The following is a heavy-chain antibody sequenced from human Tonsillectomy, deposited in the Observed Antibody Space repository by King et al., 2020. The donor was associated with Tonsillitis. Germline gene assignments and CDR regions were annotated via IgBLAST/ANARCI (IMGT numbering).Heavy chain of an antibody. D-gene: IGHD3-10*01. CDR2: LDPSDSQT. CDR1: GYSFNKYW. CDR3: ARRWRRVIMGAFDI. J-gene: IGHJ3*02. V-gene: IGHV5-10-1*03. Sequence: VQLVESGAEVRKPGESLRISCKASGYSFNKYWINWVRQMPGKGLEWMGRLDPSDSQTNYSPSFQGHVTMSGDESISTAYLQWNSLKASDTAMYYCARRWRRVIMGAFDIWGQGTMVIVSS.